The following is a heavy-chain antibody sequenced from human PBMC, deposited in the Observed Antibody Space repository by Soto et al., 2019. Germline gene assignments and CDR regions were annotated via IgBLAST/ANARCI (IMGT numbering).Heavy chain of an antibody. CDR2: IYWDDDK. Sequence: QITLKESGPTLVKPTQTLTLTCTFSGFSVSTSGVGVAWIRQPPGKALEWLALIYWDDDKRYSPFLQSRVTITQDTSKNQVVLTMTNIDPVDTATYYCAHKGGRGAGMDVWGQGTTVTVSS. CDR1: GFSVSTSGVG. V-gene: IGHV2-5*02. D-gene: IGHD2-15*01. CDR3: AHKGGRGAGMDV. J-gene: IGHJ6*02.